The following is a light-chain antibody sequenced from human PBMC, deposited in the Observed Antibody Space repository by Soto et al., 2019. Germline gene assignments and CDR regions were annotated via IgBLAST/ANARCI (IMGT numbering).Light chain of an antibody. CDR2: DAS. J-gene: IGKJ1*01. V-gene: IGKV3-11*01. CDR3: QQRSNWTWT. CDR1: QSVSSY. Sequence: EIVLTQSPATLSLSPGERATLSCRASQSVSSYLAWYQQKPGQAPRLLIYDASNRATGIPARFSGSGSVTDFTLTISSLEPEDFAVYYCQQRSNWTWTFGQGTKVDIK.